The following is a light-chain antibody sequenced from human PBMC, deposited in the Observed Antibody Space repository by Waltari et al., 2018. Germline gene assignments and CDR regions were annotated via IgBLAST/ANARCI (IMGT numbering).Light chain of an antibody. V-gene: IGKV3-20*01. Sequence: EIVLTQSPGTLSLSPGDRATLSCRASQNVAGTYLAWYQQKPGQAPRLLIYGASNRATGIPDRFTVSGSGTDFTLTISRLEADDSAVYYCQQYDISPPWTFGQGTKVEI. J-gene: IGKJ1*01. CDR1: QNVAGTY. CDR3: QQYDISPPWT. CDR2: GAS.